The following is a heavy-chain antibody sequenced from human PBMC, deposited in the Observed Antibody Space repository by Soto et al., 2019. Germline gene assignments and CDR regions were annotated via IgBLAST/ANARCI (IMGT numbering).Heavy chain of an antibody. D-gene: IGHD6-13*01. Sequence: QVHLVQSGGEVKKPGASVKVSCKASGYTFTNYGVNWVRQAPGQGLEWMGWINTYNGNTNYAQRLQGRVTLTTDTSTRTAYMALRSLTSDDTAVYYCARGSRPVDFDYWGQGTLVTVSS. CDR2: INTYNGNT. CDR1: GYTFTNYG. CDR3: ARGSRPVDFDY. J-gene: IGHJ4*02. V-gene: IGHV1-18*01.